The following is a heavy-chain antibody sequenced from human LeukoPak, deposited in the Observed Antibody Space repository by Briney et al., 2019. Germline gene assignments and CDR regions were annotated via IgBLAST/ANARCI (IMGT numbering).Heavy chain of an antibody. CDR2: IKQDGSEK. J-gene: IGHJ4*02. V-gene: IGHV3-7*01. CDR3: AAQLARGVDY. CDR1: GFTFSTYW. Sequence: GGSLRLSCAASGFTFSTYWMSWVRQAPGPGLEGVATIKQDGSEKYYVDSVKGRFSISRDNAKNSLYLQMNSMRAEDTGVYYCAAQLARGVDYWGQGTLVTVSS. D-gene: IGHD6-6*01.